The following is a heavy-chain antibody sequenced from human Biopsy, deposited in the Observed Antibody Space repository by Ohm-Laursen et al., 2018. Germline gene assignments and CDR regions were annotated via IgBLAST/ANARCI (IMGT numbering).Heavy chain of an antibody. D-gene: IGHD6-19*01. Sequence: SETLSLTCAVSGGSISSDYWSWIRRTPGKGLEWIGYIYYSGSTNYNPSLKSRVTISVDTSKNQFSLRLNSGTAADTAVYYCARATNNPGWPYYYFYGMDVWGQGTTVTVSS. J-gene: IGHJ6*02. CDR2: IYYSGST. CDR1: GGSISSDY. CDR3: ARATNNPGWPYYYFYGMDV. V-gene: IGHV4-59*01.